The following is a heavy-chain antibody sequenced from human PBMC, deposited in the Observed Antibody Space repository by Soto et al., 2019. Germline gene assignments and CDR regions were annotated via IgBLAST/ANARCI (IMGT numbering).Heavy chain of an antibody. CDR2: VIPILGMA. Sequence: QVQLVQSGAEVKKPGSSVKVSCEASGGTFSSYSFSWVRQAPGQGLEWMGRVIPILGMANYAQKCQGRVTINADKSTSTVYMELSSLRAEDTAVYYCARGGAVVVPGAVDRHNWFDPWGQGTLVTVSS. CDR3: ARGGAVVVPGAVDRHNWFDP. J-gene: IGHJ5*02. D-gene: IGHD2-2*01. CDR1: GGTFSSYS. V-gene: IGHV1-69*02.